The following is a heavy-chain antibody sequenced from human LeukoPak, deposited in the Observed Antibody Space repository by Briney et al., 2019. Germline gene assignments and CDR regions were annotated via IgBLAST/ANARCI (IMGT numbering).Heavy chain of an antibody. V-gene: IGHV3-64*01. D-gene: IGHD3-10*01. J-gene: IGHJ4*02. Sequence: GGSLGFSCAASGFTFSSYPMHWVGKAQGKGLEYFSAISSNGGSTYYANSVKGRFTISRDNSKNTLYLQMGSLRAEDMAVYYCARTWGSRYYFDYWGQGTLVTVFS. CDR2: ISSNGGST. CDR3: ARTWGSRYYFDY. CDR1: GFTFSSYP.